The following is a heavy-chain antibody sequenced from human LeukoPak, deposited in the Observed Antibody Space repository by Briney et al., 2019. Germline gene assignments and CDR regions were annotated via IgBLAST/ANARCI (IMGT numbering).Heavy chain of an antibody. D-gene: IGHD6-13*01. V-gene: IGHV4-34*01. Sequence: PSETLSLTCAVYGGSFSGYYWSWIRQPPGKGLEWIGEINHSGSTNYNPSLKGRVTISVDTSKNQFSLKLSSVTAADTAVYYCARDRPGIAAAGTEARTPFDYWGQGTLVTVSS. CDR3: ARDRPGIAAAGTEARTPFDY. CDR2: INHSGST. CDR1: GGSFSGYY. J-gene: IGHJ4*02.